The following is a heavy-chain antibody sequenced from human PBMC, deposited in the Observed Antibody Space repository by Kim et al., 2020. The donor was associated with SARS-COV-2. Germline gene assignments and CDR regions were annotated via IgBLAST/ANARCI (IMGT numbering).Heavy chain of an antibody. Sequence: GGSLRLSCAASGFTFDSYGMHWVRQGPGKGLECVAIIWSDGSQKYSAASVRGRFTISRDNSKSMLYLQMNSLRAEDTAVYYCARVFDTHYFDLWGRGTLV. V-gene: IGHV3-33*01. CDR2: IWSDGSQK. CDR3: ARVFDTHYFDL. D-gene: IGHD5-18*01. CDR1: GFTFDSYG. J-gene: IGHJ2*01.